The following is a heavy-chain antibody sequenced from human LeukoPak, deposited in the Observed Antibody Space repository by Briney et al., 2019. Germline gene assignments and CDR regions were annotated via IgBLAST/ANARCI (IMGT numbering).Heavy chain of an antibody. CDR1: GFTFSSYS. D-gene: IGHD3-10*01. CDR3: ARGAYGSGSYGDNWFDP. J-gene: IGHJ5*02. V-gene: IGHV3-48*01. CDR2: ISSSSTTI. Sequence: GGSLRLSCAASGFTFSSYSMMWVRQAPGKGLEWVSYISSSSTTIHYADSVKGRFTISRDNSKNTLYLQMNSLRAEDTAVYYCARGAYGSGSYGDNWFDPWGQGTLVTVSS.